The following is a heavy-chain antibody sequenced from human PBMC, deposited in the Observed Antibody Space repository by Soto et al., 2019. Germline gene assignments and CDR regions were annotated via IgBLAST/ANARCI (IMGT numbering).Heavy chain of an antibody. CDR1: GGTFSSYM. CDR2: INPSGGST. J-gene: IGHJ6*03. Sequence: ASVKVSCKASGGTFSSYMISWVRQAPGQGLEWMGIINPSGGSTSYAQKFQGRVTMTRDTSTSTVYMELSSMRSEDTAVYYCARVGGEYCTNGVCQPYYYYYYMDVWGKGTTVTVSS. D-gene: IGHD2-8*01. V-gene: IGHV1-46*03. CDR3: ARVGGEYCTNGVCQPYYYYYYMDV.